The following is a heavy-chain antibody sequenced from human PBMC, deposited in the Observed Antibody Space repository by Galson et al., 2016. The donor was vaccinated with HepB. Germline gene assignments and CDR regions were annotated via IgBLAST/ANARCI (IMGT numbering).Heavy chain of an antibody. D-gene: IGHD3-10*01. V-gene: IGHV1-46*01. CDR1: GYTLSSYH. Sequence: SVKVSCKARGYTLSSYHMNWVRQAPGQGLEWMGRIDPSDGSATYAQTIQGRVTLTSDSSTGTVFLEVKSLTSADTAVYYCAREWPGRITMIRGPPYLGHWGQGTLVAVSS. CDR2: IDPSDGSA. J-gene: IGHJ4*02. CDR3: AREWPGRITMIRGPPYLGH.